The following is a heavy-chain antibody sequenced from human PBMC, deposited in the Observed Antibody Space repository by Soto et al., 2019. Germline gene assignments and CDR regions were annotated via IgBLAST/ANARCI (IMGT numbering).Heavy chain of an antibody. CDR2: ISHSGST. V-gene: IGHV4-4*02. J-gene: IGHJ4*02. Sequence: SETLSLTCAVSGDSIKSSHCWNLVRQPPEKGLEWIGQISHSGSTTYNPSLTSRVTISVDKSKNHFSLKLTSVTAADTAVYYCAARHFWSRPWTDRRLDYWGQGTLVTVSS. D-gene: IGHD3-3*02. CDR3: AARHFWSRPWTDRRLDY. CDR1: GDSIKSSHC.